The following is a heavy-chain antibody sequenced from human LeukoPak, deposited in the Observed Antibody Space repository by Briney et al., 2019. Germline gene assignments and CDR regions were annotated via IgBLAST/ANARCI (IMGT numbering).Heavy chain of an antibody. CDR2: IKQDGSEK. CDR3: ARHNPLWGY. Sequence: GGSLRLSCAASGFTLSSYWMSWVRQAPGKGLEWVANIKQDGSEKYYVDSVKGRFTISRDNAKNSLYLQMNSLRAEDTALYYRARHNPLWGYWGQGTLVTVSS. J-gene: IGHJ4*02. D-gene: IGHD1-14*01. CDR1: GFTLSSYW. V-gene: IGHV3-7*04.